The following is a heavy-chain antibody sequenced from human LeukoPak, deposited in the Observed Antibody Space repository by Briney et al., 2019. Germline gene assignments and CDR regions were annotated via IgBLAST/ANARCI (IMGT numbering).Heavy chain of an antibody. V-gene: IGHV4-39*07. Sequence: SETLSLTCTVSGGSISSSSYYWGWIRQPPGKGLEWIGSIYYSGSTYYNPSLKSRVTISVDTSKNQFSLKLSSVTAADTAVYYCARLVAAAEAWGQGTLGSVSS. CDR1: GGSISSSSYY. J-gene: IGHJ5*02. CDR2: IYYSGST. D-gene: IGHD6-13*01. CDR3: ARLVAAAEA.